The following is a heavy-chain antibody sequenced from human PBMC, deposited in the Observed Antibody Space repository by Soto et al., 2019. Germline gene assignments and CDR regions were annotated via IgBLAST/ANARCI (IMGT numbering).Heavy chain of an antibody. D-gene: IGHD6-13*01. CDR1: GFTFSNAW. Sequence: GGSLRLSCAASGFTFSNAWMSWVRQAPGKGPEWVGRIKSKTDGGTTDYAAPVKGRFTISRDDSKNTLYLQMNSLKTEDTAVYYCTTEDLYSSSWYEGAFDIWGQGTMVTVSS. V-gene: IGHV3-15*01. CDR3: TTEDLYSSSWYEGAFDI. CDR2: IKSKTDGGTT. J-gene: IGHJ3*02.